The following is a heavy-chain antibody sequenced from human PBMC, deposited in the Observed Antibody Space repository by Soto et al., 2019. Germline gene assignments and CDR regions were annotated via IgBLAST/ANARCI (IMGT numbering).Heavy chain of an antibody. D-gene: IGHD1-26*01. CDR2: IYYSVTT. CDR1: GDSISTRNW. Sequence: EPLSLTGAVSGDSISTRNWGSWFLHSPGKGLEWIGEIYYSVTTNYNPSLKSRVTISLDKSQKQVSLKLSSVTAADTAMYYCASGNRESFAIDYWGRGNLVTVSS. V-gene: IGHV4-4*02. CDR3: ASGNRESFAIDY. J-gene: IGHJ4*02.